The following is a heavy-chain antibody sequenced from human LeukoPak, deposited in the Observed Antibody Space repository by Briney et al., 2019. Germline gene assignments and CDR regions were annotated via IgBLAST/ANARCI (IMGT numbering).Heavy chain of an antibody. D-gene: IGHD4-23*01. CDR1: GGSISSGGYY. J-gene: IGHJ4*02. CDR2: IYHSGST. Sequence: SQTLSLTCTVSGGSISSGGYYWSWIRQPPGKGLEWIGYIYHSGSTYYNPSLKSRVTISVDRSKNQFSLKLSSVTAADTAVYYCARLRGGNHGFDYRGQGTLVTVSS. CDR3: ARLRGGNHGFDY. V-gene: IGHV4-30-2*01.